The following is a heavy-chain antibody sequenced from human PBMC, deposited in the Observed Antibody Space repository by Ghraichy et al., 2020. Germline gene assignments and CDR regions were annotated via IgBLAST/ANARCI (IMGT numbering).Heavy chain of an antibody. CDR2: IHEGNGNI. J-gene: IGHJ4*02. CDR1: GYTFIGHT. CDR3: ARGTSASAYYSL. D-gene: IGHD3-3*01. Sequence: ASVKVSCKASGYTFIGHTIHWVRQAPGQRPEWMGWIHEGNGNIKYSQSFQGRVTMTRDTSANTAYMELRTLTSEDTAVYFCARGTSASAYYSLWGQGTLVTVSS. V-gene: IGHV1-3*01.